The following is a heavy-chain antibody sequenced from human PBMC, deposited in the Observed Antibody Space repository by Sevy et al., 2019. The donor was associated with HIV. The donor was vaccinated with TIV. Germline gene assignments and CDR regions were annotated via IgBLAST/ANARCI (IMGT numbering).Heavy chain of an antibody. D-gene: IGHD6-13*01. CDR2: ISYDGSNK. Sequence: GGSLRLSCAASGFIFSNYAIHWVRRAPGKGLEWVAVISYDGSNKHYADSVKGRFTISRDKSKNTLYLQMNNLRAEDTAVYYCAKGDSTFYGMDVWGQGTTVTVSS. CDR1: GFIFSNYA. J-gene: IGHJ6*02. CDR3: AKGDSTFYGMDV. V-gene: IGHV3-30*04.